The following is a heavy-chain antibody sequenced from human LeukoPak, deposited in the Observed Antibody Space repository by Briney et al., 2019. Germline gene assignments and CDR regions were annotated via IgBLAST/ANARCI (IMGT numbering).Heavy chain of an antibody. CDR1: GYTFTGYY. V-gene: IGHV1-2*02. J-gene: IGHJ5*02. CDR2: INPNSGGT. Sequence: GASVKVSCRASGYTFTGYYIHWVRQAPGQGLEWMGWINPNSGGTNYAQKFQGRVTMTRDTPISTAYMELSSLRSDDTAVYYCARDWGSNWCGPWGQGPLVSVS. CDR3: ARDWGSNWCGP. D-gene: IGHD3-16*01.